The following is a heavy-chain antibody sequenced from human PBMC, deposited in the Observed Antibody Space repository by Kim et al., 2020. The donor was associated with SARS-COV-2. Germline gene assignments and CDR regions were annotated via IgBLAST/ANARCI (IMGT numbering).Heavy chain of an antibody. J-gene: IGHJ4*02. V-gene: IGHV7-4-1*02. D-gene: IGHD5-18*01. CDR3: ARNQGYSYDY. CDR2: NP. Sequence: NPTYAQGFTGRFVFSLDTSVRTAYLQISSLKAEDTAVYYCARNQGYSYDYWGQGTLVTVSS.